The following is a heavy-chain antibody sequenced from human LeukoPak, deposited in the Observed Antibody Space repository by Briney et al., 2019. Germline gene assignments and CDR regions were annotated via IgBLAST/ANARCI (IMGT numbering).Heavy chain of an antibody. J-gene: IGHJ3*02. D-gene: IGHD3-22*01. CDR3: ARDQGTDYYDSSETDDAFDI. Sequence: ASVKVSCKAYGYIFSNYGFNWVRQAPGQGLEWMGWISAFNGDTKYAQNLQGRVIMTTDTSTNTAYMEVRSLRSDDTAVYYCARDQGTDYYDSSETDDAFDIWGQGTMVTVSS. CDR1: GYIFSNYG. V-gene: IGHV1-18*01. CDR2: ISAFNGDT.